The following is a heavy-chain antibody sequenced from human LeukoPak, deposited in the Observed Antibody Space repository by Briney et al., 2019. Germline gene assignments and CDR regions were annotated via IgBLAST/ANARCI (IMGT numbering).Heavy chain of an antibody. V-gene: IGHV3-33*01. CDR1: GFPFSSYG. D-gene: IGHD3-10*01. CDR3: ARDKNYYGSGSPSLDAFDI. Sequence: GGSLRLSCAASGFPFSSYGMHWVRQAPGKGLEWVALIWYDGSNLYYADSVKGRFTISKDSSKNTLYLHMNSLRAEDTAVYYCARDKNYYGSGSPSLDAFDIWGQGAMVTVSS. CDR2: IWYDGSNL. J-gene: IGHJ3*02.